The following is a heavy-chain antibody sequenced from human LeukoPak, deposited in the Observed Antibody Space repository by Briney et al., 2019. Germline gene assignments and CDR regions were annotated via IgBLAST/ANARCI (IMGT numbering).Heavy chain of an antibody. CDR2: IYYSGST. D-gene: IGHD4-17*01. CDR1: GGSISSYY. Sequence: SETLSLTCTVSGGSISSYYWSWIRQPPGKGLEWIGYIYYSGSTNYNPSLKSRVTMSVDTSKNQFSLKLSSVTAADTAVYYCARRFYGDLYFDYWGQGTLVTVSS. V-gene: IGHV4-59*08. J-gene: IGHJ4*02. CDR3: ARRFYGDLYFDY.